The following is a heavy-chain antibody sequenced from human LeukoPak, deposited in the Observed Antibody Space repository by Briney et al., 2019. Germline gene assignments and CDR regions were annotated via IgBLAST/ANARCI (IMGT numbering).Heavy chain of an antibody. V-gene: IGHV3-23*01. Sequence: GGSLRLSCAVSGITLSNYGMTWVRQAPGKGLEWVADISDTGGRTNYADSVKGRFTTSRDNPKNTLYLQMNSLRAEDTAVYFCAKRGVVIRVILVGFHKEAYYFDSWGQGALVTVSS. CDR2: ISDTGGRT. CDR1: GITLSNYG. D-gene: IGHD3-22*01. J-gene: IGHJ4*02. CDR3: AKRGVVIRVILVGFHKEAYYFDS.